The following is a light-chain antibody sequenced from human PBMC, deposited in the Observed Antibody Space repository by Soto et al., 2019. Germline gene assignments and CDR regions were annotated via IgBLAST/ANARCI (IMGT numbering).Light chain of an antibody. CDR3: SSSTSSSPLVV. J-gene: IGLJ2*01. Sequence: QSALTQPASVSGSPGQSITISCTGTSSDIGGYNYVSWYQQHPGKAPQLMIFDVTNRPSGVSDRFSGSKSGNTASLTISGLPDEDAADYYCSSSTSSSPLVVFGGGTKLTVL. CDR2: DVT. CDR1: SSDIGGYNY. V-gene: IGLV2-14*01.